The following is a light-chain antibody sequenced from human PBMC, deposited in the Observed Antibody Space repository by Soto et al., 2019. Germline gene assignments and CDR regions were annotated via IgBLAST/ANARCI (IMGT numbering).Light chain of an antibody. CDR3: QSYESSLSGWI. CDR2: GNT. CDR1: SSNIGAGYE. V-gene: IGLV1-40*01. J-gene: IGLJ2*01. Sequence: QSVLTQPPSVSGAPGQRVTISCTGSSSNIGAGYEVHWYQQIPGTAPKLLIYGNTNRPSGVPDRFSASKSGTSASLAITGLQAEDEVDYYCQSYESSLSGWIFGGGTKLTVL.